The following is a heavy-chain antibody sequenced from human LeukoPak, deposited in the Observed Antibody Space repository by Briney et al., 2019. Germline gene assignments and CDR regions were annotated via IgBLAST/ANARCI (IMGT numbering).Heavy chain of an antibody. Sequence: KPSETLSLTCTVSGYSISSGYYWGWIRQPPGKGLEWIGSIFHSGSTYYNPSLKSRLTMSVDTSKNQFSLKLSSVTAADTAVYYCARRRNYGGNSGGLDYWGQGTLVTVSS. CDR1: GYSISSGYY. CDR3: ARRRNYGGNSGGLDY. V-gene: IGHV4-38-2*02. CDR2: IFHSGST. J-gene: IGHJ4*02. D-gene: IGHD4-23*01.